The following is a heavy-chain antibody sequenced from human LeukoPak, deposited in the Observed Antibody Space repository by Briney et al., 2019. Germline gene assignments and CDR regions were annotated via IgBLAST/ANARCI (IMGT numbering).Heavy chain of an antibody. V-gene: IGHV3-20*04. CDR2: INWNGGRT. D-gene: IGHD1-26*01. CDR3: ARDRIVGAREFDY. J-gene: IGHJ4*02. Sequence: GGSLRLSCAASGFTFDDYGMSWVRKAPGKGLEWVSGINWNGGRTGYADSVKGRFTISRDNAKNSLYLQMNSLRAEVTALYYCARDRIVGAREFDYWGQGTLVTVSS. CDR1: GFTFDDYG.